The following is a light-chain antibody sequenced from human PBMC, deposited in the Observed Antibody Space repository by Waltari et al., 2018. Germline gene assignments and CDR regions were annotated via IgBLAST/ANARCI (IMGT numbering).Light chain of an antibody. V-gene: IGKV1-39*01. Sequence: TQSPSSLSASVGDRVTITCRASHSISSYLNWYQQKPGKAPKLLIFAASNLQRGVPSSFSGSGFGTDFTLIISSLQPEDFATYFCQQSYSSPPYTFGQGTKLDIK. J-gene: IGKJ2*01. CDR1: HSISSY. CDR3: QQSYSSPPYT. CDR2: AAS.